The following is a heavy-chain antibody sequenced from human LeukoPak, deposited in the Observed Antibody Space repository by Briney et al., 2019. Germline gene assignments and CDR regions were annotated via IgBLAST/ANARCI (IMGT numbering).Heavy chain of an antibody. CDR3: AKDLTGSTYYFDS. J-gene: IGHJ4*02. D-gene: IGHD1-1*01. CDR2: IQYGGYNK. CDR1: GFNFRIHG. V-gene: IGHV3-30*02. Sequence: GGSLRLSCVASGFNFRIHGLHWVRQAPGKGLEWVAFIQYGGYNKYYADSVKGRFTISRDDSKNTLFLQMDSLSTEDTAVYYCAKDLTGSTYYFDSWGQGTLVTVSS.